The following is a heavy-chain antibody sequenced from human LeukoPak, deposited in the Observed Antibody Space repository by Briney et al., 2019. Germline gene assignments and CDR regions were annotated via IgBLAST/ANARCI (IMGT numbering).Heavy chain of an antibody. CDR1: GGNLSSNV. CDR2: IIPIFGTP. Sequence: SVKVSCKASGGNLSSNVITWVRQAPGQGLEWMGGIIPIFGTPNYAQKFQGRVTITADKSTSTAYMELSSLRSEDTAVYYCATSYYYDSSDYYRIDYWGQGTLVTVSS. D-gene: IGHD3-22*01. CDR3: ATSYYYDSSDYYRIDY. J-gene: IGHJ4*02. V-gene: IGHV1-69*06.